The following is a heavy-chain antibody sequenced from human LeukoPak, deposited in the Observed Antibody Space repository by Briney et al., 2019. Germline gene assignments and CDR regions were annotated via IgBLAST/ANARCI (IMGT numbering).Heavy chain of an antibody. D-gene: IGHD3-10*01. CDR1: GGSISSYY. CDR2: IYTGGST. V-gene: IGHV4-4*07. CDR3: ARDAQNYGSGMAFDI. J-gene: IGHJ3*02. Sequence: SETLSLTCTVSGGSISSYYWSWIRQPAGKGLEWLGRIYTGGSTNYNPSLKSRVTISVDTSKNQFSLRLSSVTAADTAVYYCARDAQNYGSGMAFDIWGQGTMFTVSP.